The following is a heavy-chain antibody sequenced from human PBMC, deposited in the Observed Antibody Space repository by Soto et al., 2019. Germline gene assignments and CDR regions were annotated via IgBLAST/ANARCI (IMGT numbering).Heavy chain of an antibody. Sequence: PSETLSLTCAVYGGSFSGYYWNWIRQSPGKGLEWIGEINYSGSTTYNPSLKSRVTMSVDTAKNRFSLKMSSVTAADTAVYYCARGGSDMYYYDSIRPRKNPVAYWGQGTLVTVSS. CDR2: INYSGST. J-gene: IGHJ4*02. D-gene: IGHD3-22*01. CDR3: ARGGSDMYYYDSIRPRKNPVAY. CDR1: GGSFSGYY. V-gene: IGHV4-34*01.